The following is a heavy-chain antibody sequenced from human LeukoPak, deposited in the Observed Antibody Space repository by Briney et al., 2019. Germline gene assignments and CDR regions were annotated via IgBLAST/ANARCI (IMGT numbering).Heavy chain of an antibody. Sequence: GGSLRLSCAASGFTFSSYAMHWVRQAPGKGLEWVSVIYSGGSTYYADSVKGRFTISRDNSKNTLYLQMNSLRAEDTAVYYCAREGIVGATVFDYWGQGTLVTVSS. J-gene: IGHJ4*02. D-gene: IGHD1-26*01. CDR2: IYSGGST. CDR1: GFTFSSYA. CDR3: AREGIVGATVFDY. V-gene: IGHV3-66*01.